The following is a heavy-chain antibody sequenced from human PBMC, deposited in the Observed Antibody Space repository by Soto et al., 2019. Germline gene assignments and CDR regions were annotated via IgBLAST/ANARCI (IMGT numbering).Heavy chain of an antibody. D-gene: IGHD3-16*01. CDR1: SGSISSSSSY. V-gene: IGHV4-39*01. CDR2: IYYSGNT. Sequence: ASETLSLTCTVSSGSISSSSSYWGWIRQPPGKGLEWIGCIYYSGNTYYNPSLKSRVTISIDTSKNQFSLKLNSVTAADTAVYYCARFGLFSLDVWGKGTTVTVSS. J-gene: IGHJ6*04. CDR3: ARFGLFSLDV.